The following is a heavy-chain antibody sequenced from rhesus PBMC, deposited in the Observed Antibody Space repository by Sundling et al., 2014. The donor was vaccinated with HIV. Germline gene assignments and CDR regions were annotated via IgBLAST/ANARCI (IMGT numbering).Heavy chain of an antibody. CDR3: TRDGGLGE. Sequence: VQLQESGPGLVKPSETLSLTCAVSGGSIIAYYWNWIRQPPGKGLEWIGYIGGSSGTTYYNPSLKSRVTISTDTSKNQFSLRLSSVTAADTAVYYCTRDGGLGEWGQGLRVTVSS. CDR2: IGGSSGTT. J-gene: IGHJ3*01. D-gene: IGHD3-34*01. V-gene: IGHV4-165*02. CDR1: GGSIIAYY.